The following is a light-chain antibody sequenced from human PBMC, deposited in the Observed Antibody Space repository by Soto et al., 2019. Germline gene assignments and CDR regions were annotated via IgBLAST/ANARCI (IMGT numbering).Light chain of an antibody. CDR1: SSDVGTYNH. CDR2: DVN. J-gene: IGLJ3*02. Sequence: QSALTQPRSVSGSPGQSVTISCTGTSSDVGTYNHVSWYQQHPGKAPKLMIYDVNKRPSGVPDRFSGSKSGNTASLTISGLQAEDEADYYCCSYAGTYTWVFGGGTKLTVL. V-gene: IGLV2-11*01. CDR3: CSYAGTYTWV.